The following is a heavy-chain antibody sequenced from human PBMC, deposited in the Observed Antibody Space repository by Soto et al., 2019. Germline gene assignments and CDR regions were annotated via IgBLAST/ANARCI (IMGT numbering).Heavy chain of an antibody. CDR1: GFTFSSYA. CDR2: ISGSGGST. D-gene: IGHD3-3*01. Sequence: GGSLRLSCAASGFTFSSYAMSWVRQAPGKGLEWVSAISGSGGSTYYADSVKGRFTISRDNSKNTLYLQMNSLRAEDTAVYYCAKSRVVTSYYYYYGMDVWGQGTTVTAP. J-gene: IGHJ6*02. CDR3: AKSRVVTSYYYYYGMDV. V-gene: IGHV3-23*01.